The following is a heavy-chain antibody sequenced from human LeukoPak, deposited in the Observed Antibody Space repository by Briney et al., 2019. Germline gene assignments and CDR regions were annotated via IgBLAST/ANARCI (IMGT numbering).Heavy chain of an antibody. J-gene: IGHJ4*02. Sequence: GESLKISCKGSGYSLTTYWIDWVRQMPGKGLEWMGIIYPADSDTGYSPSFQGQVTISADKSISTAYLQWSSLKASDTAMYYCARHLHSTVTTDGYFDYWGQGTLVTVSS. D-gene: IGHD4-17*01. V-gene: IGHV5-51*01. CDR2: IYPADSDT. CDR1: GYSLTTYW. CDR3: ARHLHSTVTTDGYFDY.